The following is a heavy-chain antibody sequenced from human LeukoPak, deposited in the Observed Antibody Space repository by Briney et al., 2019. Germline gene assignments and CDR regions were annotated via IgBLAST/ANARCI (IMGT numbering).Heavy chain of an antibody. Sequence: SETLSLTCTVSGGSISSYYWSWIRQPPGKGLEWIGYIYYSGSTNYNSSLKSRVTISVDTSKNQFSLKLSSVTAADTAVYYCARVSGGGSGGGAFDIWGQGTMVTVSS. CDR2: IYYSGST. CDR1: GGSISSYY. J-gene: IGHJ3*02. V-gene: IGHV4-59*01. CDR3: ARVSGGGSGGGAFDI. D-gene: IGHD4-23*01.